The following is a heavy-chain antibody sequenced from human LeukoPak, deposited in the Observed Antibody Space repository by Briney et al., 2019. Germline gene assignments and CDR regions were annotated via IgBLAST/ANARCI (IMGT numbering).Heavy chain of an antibody. CDR1: GFTFSSYD. J-gene: IGHJ3*02. CDR2: ISSSGSTI. D-gene: IGHD3-22*01. V-gene: IGHV3-48*03. CDR3: ARSYYYDSSGPDDAFDI. Sequence: GGSLRLSCAASGFTFSSYDMKWVRQAPGKGLEWVSYISSSGSTIYYADSVRGRFTISRDNAKNSLYLHRNSLRDEDTAVYYCARSYYYDSSGPDDAFDIWGQGTMVTVSS.